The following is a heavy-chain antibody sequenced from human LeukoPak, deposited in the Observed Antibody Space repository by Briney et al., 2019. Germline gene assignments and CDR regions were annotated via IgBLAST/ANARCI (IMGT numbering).Heavy chain of an antibody. V-gene: IGHV4-34*01. CDR2: INHSGTT. CDR1: GGSFSDYH. D-gene: IGHD6-19*01. CDR3: ARDMGSGWYSRPKLMIDY. J-gene: IGHJ4*02. Sequence: SETLSLTCAVYGGSFSDYHWSWIRQPPGKGLEWIGEINHSGTTKYNPSLKSRVTISVDTSKNQFSLKLGSVTAADTAVYYCARDMGSGWYSRPKLMIDYWGQGTLVTVSS.